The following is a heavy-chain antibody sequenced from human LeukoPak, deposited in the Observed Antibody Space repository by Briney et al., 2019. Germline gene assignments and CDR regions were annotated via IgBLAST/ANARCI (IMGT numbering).Heavy chain of an antibody. Sequence: SETLSLTCTVSGGSISSGSYYWGWIRQPPGKGLEWIGCIYYSGSTYYNPSLKSRVTISVDTSKNQFSLNLSSVTAADTAVYYCAGSLKQWLDYWGQGTLVTVSS. CDR2: IYYSGST. D-gene: IGHD6-19*01. J-gene: IGHJ4*02. CDR3: AGSLKQWLDY. V-gene: IGHV4-39*01. CDR1: GGSISSGSYY.